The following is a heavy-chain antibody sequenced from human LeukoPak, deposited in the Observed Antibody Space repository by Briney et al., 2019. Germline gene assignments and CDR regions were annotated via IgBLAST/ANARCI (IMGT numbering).Heavy chain of an antibody. CDR1: GFTFSSYA. CDR2: ISYDGSNK. D-gene: IGHD1-26*01. Sequence: GGSLRLSCAASGFTFSSYAMHWVRQAPGKGLEWVAVISYDGSNKYYADSVKGRFTISRDNSKNTLYLQMNSLRAEDTAVYYCARDRQWELLTAFDIWGQGTMVTVSS. J-gene: IGHJ3*02. V-gene: IGHV3-30*04. CDR3: ARDRQWELLTAFDI.